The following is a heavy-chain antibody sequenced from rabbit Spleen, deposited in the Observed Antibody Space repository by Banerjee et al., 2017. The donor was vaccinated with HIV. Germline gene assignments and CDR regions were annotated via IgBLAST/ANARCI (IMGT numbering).Heavy chain of an antibody. Sequence: QEQLVESGGGLVKPGASLTITCTASGLSFSSSDYMCWVRQDPGKGLEWISCIAGGSGGFSYSATWAKCRFTFSKTSSTTVTLQMTSLTAADSATYFCARYLDGVIGWNFACWGPGTLVTVS. CDR2: IAGGSGGFS. V-gene: IGHV1S45*01. CDR1: GLSFSSSDY. CDR3: ARYLDGVIGWNFAC. J-gene: IGHJ2*01. D-gene: IGHD4-1*01.